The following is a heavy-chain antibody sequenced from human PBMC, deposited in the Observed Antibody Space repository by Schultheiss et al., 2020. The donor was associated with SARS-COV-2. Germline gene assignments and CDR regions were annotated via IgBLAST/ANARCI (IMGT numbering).Heavy chain of an antibody. CDR2: IYSGGST. Sequence: GGSLRLSCAASGFTFSNAWMNWVRQAPGKGLEWVSVIYSGGSTYYADSVKGRFTISRDNSKNTLYLQMNSLRAEDTAVYYCARVSGSYLSPFDYWGQGTLVTVSS. CDR3: ARVSGSYLSPFDY. D-gene: IGHD1-26*01. V-gene: IGHV3-66*01. CDR1: GFTFSNAW. J-gene: IGHJ4*02.